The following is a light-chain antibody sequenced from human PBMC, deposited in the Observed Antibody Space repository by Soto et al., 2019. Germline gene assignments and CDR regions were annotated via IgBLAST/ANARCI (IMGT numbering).Light chain of an antibody. Sequence: QSVLTQPRSVSGSPGQSVTISCTGTSSDVGGYNYVSWYQQHPGKAPKLMIYDVSKRPSGVPDRFSGSKSGNTASLTISGLHAEDESDYYCCSYAGSYTFYVFGTG. V-gene: IGLV2-11*01. CDR2: DVS. CDR1: SSDVGGYNY. J-gene: IGLJ1*01. CDR3: CSYAGSYTFYV.